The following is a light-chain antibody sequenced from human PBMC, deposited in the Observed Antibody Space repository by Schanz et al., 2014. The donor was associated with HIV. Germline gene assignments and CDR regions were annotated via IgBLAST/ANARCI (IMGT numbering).Light chain of an antibody. CDR3: QSYDSGLSGVV. V-gene: IGLV2-23*02. CDR2: EVT. J-gene: IGLJ2*01. Sequence: QSALTQPASVSGSPGQSITISCTGTSSDVGSYNLVSWYQQHPGKAPKLMIYEVTKRPSGVPDRFSGSKSGNTASLTISGLQAEDEADYYCQSYDSGLSGVVFGGGTKLTVL. CDR1: SSDVGSYNL.